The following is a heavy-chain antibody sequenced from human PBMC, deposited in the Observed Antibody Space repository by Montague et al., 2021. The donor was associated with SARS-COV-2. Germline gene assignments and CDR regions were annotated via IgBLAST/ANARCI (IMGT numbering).Heavy chain of an antibody. D-gene: IGHD1-1*01. V-gene: IGHV4-39*01. CDR1: GDSISSSSYN. CDR2: VHYSGRP. J-gene: IGHJ4*02. Sequence: SETLSLTCTVSGDSISSSSYNWGWVRQPPGKGLEWIGSVHYSGRPYYNPSLKSRVTIYVDTSKNQLSLKLSSVTAADTAVYYCTRHVHMTWPEPSPGFDHWGRGTLVTVSS. CDR3: TRHVHMTWPEPSPGFDH.